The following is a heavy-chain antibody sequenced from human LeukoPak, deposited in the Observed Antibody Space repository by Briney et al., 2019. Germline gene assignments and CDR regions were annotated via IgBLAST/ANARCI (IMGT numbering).Heavy chain of an antibody. V-gene: IGHV3-30*04. J-gene: IGHJ4*02. CDR1: GFTFSSYA. CDR2: ISYDGSNK. CDR3: AKDPSGREYYFDY. Sequence: GGSLRLSCAASGFTFSSYAMHWVRQAPGKGLEWVAVISYDGSNKYYADSVKGRFTISRDNSNNSLYPQMNSLRTEDTAFYYCAKDPSGREYYFDYWGQGTLVTVSS. D-gene: IGHD1-14*01.